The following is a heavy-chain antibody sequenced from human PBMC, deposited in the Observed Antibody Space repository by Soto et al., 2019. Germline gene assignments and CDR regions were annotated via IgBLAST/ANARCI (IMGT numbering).Heavy chain of an antibody. CDR2: IYYSGST. CDR1: GGSISSYY. Sequence: SETLSLTCTVSGGSISSYYWSWIRQPPGKGLDWFGYIYYSGSTNYNPSLKSRVTISVDTSKNQFSLKLSSVTAADTAVYYCAATYSSGWYGNWFDPWGQGTLVTVSS. CDR3: AATYSSGWYGNWFDP. D-gene: IGHD6-19*01. V-gene: IGHV4-59*01. J-gene: IGHJ5*02.